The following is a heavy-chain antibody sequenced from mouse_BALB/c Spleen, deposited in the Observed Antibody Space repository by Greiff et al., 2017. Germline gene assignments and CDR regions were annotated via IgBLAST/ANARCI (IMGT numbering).Heavy chain of an antibody. J-gene: IGHJ4*01. Sequence: ESGPGLVKPSQSLSLTCSVTGYSITSGYYWNWIRQFPGNKLEWMGYISYDGSNNYNPSLKNRISITRDTSKNQFFLKLNSVTTEDTATYYCAREYGNYSYYAMDYWGQGTSVTVSS. D-gene: IGHD2-10*02. CDR2: ISYDGSN. CDR3: AREYGNYSYYAMDY. CDR1: GYSITSGYY. V-gene: IGHV3-6*02.